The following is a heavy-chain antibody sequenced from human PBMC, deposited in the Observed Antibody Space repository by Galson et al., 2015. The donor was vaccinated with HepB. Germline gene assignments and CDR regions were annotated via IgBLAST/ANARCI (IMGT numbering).Heavy chain of an antibody. CDR2: IKQDGSEK. CDR1: GFTFSSYW. Sequence: SLRLSCAASGFTFSSYWMSWVRQAPGKGLEWVANIKQDGSEKYYVDSVKGRFTISRDNAKNSLYLQMNSLRAEDTAVYYCAREGSSGWGQYYFDYWGQGTLVTVSS. V-gene: IGHV3-7*03. J-gene: IGHJ4*02. D-gene: IGHD6-19*01. CDR3: AREGSSGWGQYYFDY.